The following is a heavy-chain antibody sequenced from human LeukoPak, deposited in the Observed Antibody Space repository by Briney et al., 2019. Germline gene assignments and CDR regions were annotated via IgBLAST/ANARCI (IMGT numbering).Heavy chain of an antibody. Sequence: ASVKVSCKASGGTFSSYAISWVRQAPGQGLEWMGGIIPIFGTANYAQKFQGRVTITADESTSTAYMELSRLRSDDTAVYYCATTWEVTDAFDIWGQGTMVTVSS. J-gene: IGHJ3*02. CDR3: ATTWEVTDAFDI. V-gene: IGHV1-69*13. CDR2: IIPIFGTA. CDR1: GGTFSSYA. D-gene: IGHD1-26*01.